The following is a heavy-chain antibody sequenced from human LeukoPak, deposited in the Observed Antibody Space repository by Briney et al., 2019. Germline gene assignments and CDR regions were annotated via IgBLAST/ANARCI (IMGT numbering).Heavy chain of an antibody. Sequence: PGGSLRLSCAASGFTFSSYSMNWVRQAPGKGLEWVSSISSSSSYIYYTDLVKGRFTISRDNAKNSLYLQMNSLRAEDTAVYYCAGDLEGIRIDYWGQGTLVTVSS. J-gene: IGHJ4*02. CDR2: ISSSSSYI. CDR3: AGDLEGIRIDY. V-gene: IGHV3-21*01. D-gene: IGHD3-10*01. CDR1: GFTFSSYS.